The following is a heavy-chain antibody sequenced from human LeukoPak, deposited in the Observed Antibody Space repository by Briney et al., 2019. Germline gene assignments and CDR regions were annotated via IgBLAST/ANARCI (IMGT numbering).Heavy chain of an antibody. CDR1: GFTFSSYS. Sequence: GGSLRLSCAASGFTFSSYSMNWVRQAPGKGLEWVSSISSSSGYIYYADSVKGRFTISRDNAKNSLYLQMNSLRAEDTAVYYCARERAVTGYVNYWGQGTLVTVSS. D-gene: IGHD3-9*01. V-gene: IGHV3-21*01. CDR2: ISSSSGYI. J-gene: IGHJ4*02. CDR3: ARERAVTGYVNY.